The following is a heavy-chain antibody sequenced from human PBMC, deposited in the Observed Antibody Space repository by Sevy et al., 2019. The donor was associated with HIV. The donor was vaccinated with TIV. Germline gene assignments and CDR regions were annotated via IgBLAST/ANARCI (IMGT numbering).Heavy chain of an antibody. D-gene: IGHD3-22*01. V-gene: IGHV1-24*01. J-gene: IGHJ4*02. CDR3: AITKDYYDSSGYPFDY. CDR2: FDPEDGET. CDR1: GYTLTQLS. Sequence: ASVKVSCKVSGYTLTQLSMHWVRQAPGKGLEWMGSFDPEDGETIYAQKFQGRVTMTEDTSTDTAYMELSSLESEDTAVFYCAITKDYYDSSGYPFDYWGQGTLVTVSS.